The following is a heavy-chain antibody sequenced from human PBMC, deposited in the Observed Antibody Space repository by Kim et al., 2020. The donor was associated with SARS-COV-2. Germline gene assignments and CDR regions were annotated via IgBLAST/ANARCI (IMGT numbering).Heavy chain of an antibody. V-gene: IGHV1-46*01. D-gene: IGHD2-21*02. J-gene: IGHJ5*02. CDR1: GDTFTTHY. Sequence: ASVKVSCKAAGDTFTTHYVHWVRQAPGQGLQWMGIMDPNGGNASYAENFQGRVTLTRDTSTSTLFMEVNSLRSEDTAIYYCAGVVVTHQSFDTWGQGTLVTVSS. CDR3: AGVVVTHQSFDT. CDR2: MDPNGGNA.